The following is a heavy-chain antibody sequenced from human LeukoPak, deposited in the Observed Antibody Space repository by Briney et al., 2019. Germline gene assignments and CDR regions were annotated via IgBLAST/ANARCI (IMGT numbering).Heavy chain of an antibody. CDR1: GYTFTGYY. J-gene: IGHJ4*02. CDR3: ARVVSRYCSSTSCPFDY. CDR2: INPNSGGT. D-gene: IGHD2-2*01. Sequence: ASVKVSCKAPGYTFTGYYMHWVRQAPGQGLEWMGWINPNSGGTNYAQKFQGRVTMTRDTSISTAYMELSRLRSDDTAVYYCARVVSRYCSSTSCPFDYWGQGTLVTVSS. V-gene: IGHV1-2*02.